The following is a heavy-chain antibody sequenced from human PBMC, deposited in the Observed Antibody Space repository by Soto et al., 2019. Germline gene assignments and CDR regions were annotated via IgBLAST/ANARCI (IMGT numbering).Heavy chain of an antibody. J-gene: IGHJ6*02. V-gene: IGHV4-39*01. Sequence: SETLSLTCTVSGGSISSSSYYWGLIRQPPGKGLEWIGSIYYSGSTYYNPSLKSRVTISVDTSKNQFSLKLSSVTAADTAVYYCAADIVVVPAALGYYYYYGMDVWGQGTTV. CDR1: GGSISSSSYY. D-gene: IGHD2-2*01. CDR2: IYYSGST. CDR3: AADIVVVPAALGYYYYYGMDV.